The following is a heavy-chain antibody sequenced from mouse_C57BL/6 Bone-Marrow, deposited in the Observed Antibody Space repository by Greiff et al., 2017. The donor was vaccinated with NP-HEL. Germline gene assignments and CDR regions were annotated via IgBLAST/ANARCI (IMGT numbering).Heavy chain of an antibody. D-gene: IGHD6-1*01. CDR2: IHPNSGST. Sequence: VQLQQSGAELVKPGASVKLSCKASGYTFTSYWMHWVKQRPGQGLEWIGMIHPNSGSTNYNEKFKSKATLTVDKSSSTAYMQLSSLTSEDSAVYYCARMPPYWYCDVGGTGTTVTVSS. CDR3: ARMPPYWYCDV. J-gene: IGHJ1*03. CDR1: GYTFTSYW. V-gene: IGHV1-64*01.